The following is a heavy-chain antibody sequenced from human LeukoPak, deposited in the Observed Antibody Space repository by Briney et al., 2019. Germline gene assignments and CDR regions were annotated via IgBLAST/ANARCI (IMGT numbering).Heavy chain of an antibody. CDR3: ARAGPNIQLWLGYYYYYMDV. J-gene: IGHJ6*03. Sequence: SETLSLTCAVSGGSISSSNWWSWVRQPPGKGLEWIGEIYHSGSTNYNPSLKSRVTISVDKSKNQFSLKLSSVTAADTAVYYCARAGPNIQLWLGYYYYYMDVWGKGTTVTVSS. CDR2: IYHSGST. CDR1: GGSISSSNW. V-gene: IGHV4-4*02. D-gene: IGHD5-18*01.